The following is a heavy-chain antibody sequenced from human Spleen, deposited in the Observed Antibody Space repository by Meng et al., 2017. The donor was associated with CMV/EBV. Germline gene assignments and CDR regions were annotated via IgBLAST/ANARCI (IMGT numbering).Heavy chain of an antibody. D-gene: IGHD3-9*01. CDR2: ISSSGSTI. J-gene: IGHJ4*02. CDR3: ARGVPYYDILTGSIGGLDY. V-gene: IGHV3-48*03. Sequence: LSLTCAASGFTFSSYEMNWVRQAPGKGLEWVSYISSSGSTIYYADSVKGRFTISRDNAKNSLYLQMNSLRAEDTAVYYCARGVPYYDILTGSIGGLDYCGQGTLVTVSS. CDR1: GFTFSSYE.